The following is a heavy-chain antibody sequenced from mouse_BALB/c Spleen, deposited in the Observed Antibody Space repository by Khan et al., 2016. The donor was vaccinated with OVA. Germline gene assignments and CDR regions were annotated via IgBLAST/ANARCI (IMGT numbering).Heavy chain of an antibody. CDR2: VSPENGSP. V-gene: IGHV1S41*01. CDR1: GYTFTSYC. Sequence: DLVKPGASVKLSCKASGYTFTSYCINWIKQRPGQGLEWIGCVSPENGSPFYNENFKGKATLTVDKSSSTAYMQLNSLPSEDSAVYFCTNYYSSGNSLDAMDYWGQGTSVTVSS. CDR3: TNYYSSGNSLDAMDY. D-gene: IGHD1-1*01. J-gene: IGHJ4*01.